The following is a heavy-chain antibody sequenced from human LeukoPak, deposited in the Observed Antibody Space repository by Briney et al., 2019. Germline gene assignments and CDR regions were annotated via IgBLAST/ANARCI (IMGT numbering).Heavy chain of an antibody. D-gene: IGHD5-12*01. CDR2: IHHSGNT. V-gene: IGHV4-39*07. J-gene: IGHJ3*02. Sequence: SETLSLTCSVSGDSISSSGYYWDWIRQPPGKGLEWIGSIHHSGNTNYNPSLKSRVTISVDTSKNQFSLKLSSVTAADTAVYYCARGFGGYDYSVEMAAKPAFDIWGQGTMVTVSS. CDR1: GDSISSSGYY. CDR3: ARGFGGYDYSVEMAAKPAFDI.